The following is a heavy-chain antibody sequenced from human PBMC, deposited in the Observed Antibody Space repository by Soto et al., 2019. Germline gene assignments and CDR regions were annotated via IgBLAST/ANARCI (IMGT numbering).Heavy chain of an antibody. D-gene: IGHD6-13*01. CDR2: ISSSSSYT. Sequence: PGGSLRLSCAVSGFTFSDYYMSCIRQAPGKGLEWVSYISSSSSYTNYADSVKGRFTISRDNAKNSLYLQMNSLRAEDTAVYYCARAGYAYSSSWYAIDYWGQGTLVTVS. J-gene: IGHJ4*02. CDR3: ARAGYAYSSSWYAIDY. V-gene: IGHV3-11*05. CDR1: GFTFSDYY.